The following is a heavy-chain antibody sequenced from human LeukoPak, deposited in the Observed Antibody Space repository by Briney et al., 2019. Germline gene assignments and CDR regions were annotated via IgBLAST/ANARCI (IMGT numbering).Heavy chain of an antibody. Sequence: PSETLSLTCTVSGGSISSYYGSWIRQPPGKGLEWIGYIYYSGSTNYNPSLKSRVTISVDTSKNQFSLKLSSVTAADTAVYYCARDPQGYFDYWGQGTLVTVSS. J-gene: IGHJ4*02. CDR2: IYYSGST. CDR3: ARDPQGYFDY. V-gene: IGHV4-59*01. CDR1: GGSISSYY.